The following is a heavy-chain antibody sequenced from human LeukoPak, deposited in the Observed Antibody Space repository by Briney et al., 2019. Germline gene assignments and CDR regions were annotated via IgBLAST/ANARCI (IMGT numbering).Heavy chain of an antibody. CDR3: ARDFTPEWFDIH. CDR2: ISYDGSDE. Sequence: GRSLRPSCVASGLAFSSYSMHWARQAPGKGLEWVGVISYDGSDEYYTDSVKGRFTISRDNSKNTVYLQMNSLRADDTAVYYCARDFTPEWFDIHWGQGTLVTVS. J-gene: IGHJ4*02. CDR1: GLAFSSYS. V-gene: IGHV3-30*04. D-gene: IGHD3-3*01.